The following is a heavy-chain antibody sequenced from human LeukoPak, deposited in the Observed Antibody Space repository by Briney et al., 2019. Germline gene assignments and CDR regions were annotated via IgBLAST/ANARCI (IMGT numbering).Heavy chain of an antibody. CDR1: GGSFSGYY. CDR2: INHSGST. V-gene: IGHV4-34*01. CDR3: ARGKRPYYYYYMDV. Sequence: PSETLSLTCAVYGGSFSGYYWSWIRQPPGKGLEWIGEINHSGSTNYNPSLKSRVTISVDTPKNQFSLKLSSVTAADTAVYYCARGKRPYYYYYMDVWGKGTTVTVSS. J-gene: IGHJ6*03. D-gene: IGHD6-6*01.